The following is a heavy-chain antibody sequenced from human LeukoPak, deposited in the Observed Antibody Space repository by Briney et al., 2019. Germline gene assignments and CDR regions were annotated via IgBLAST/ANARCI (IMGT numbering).Heavy chain of an antibody. CDR2: IYYSGST. J-gene: IGHJ4*02. CDR3: ARDPTTVVTTPYYFDI. D-gene: IGHD4-23*01. V-gene: IGHV4-59*12. Sequence: SETLSLTCTVSGGSISSYYWSWIRQPPGKGLEWIGYIYYSGSTNYNPSLKSRVTISVDTSKKQFSLNLSSVTAADTAVYYCARDPTTVVTTPYYFDIWGQGTLVTVSS. CDR1: GGSISSYY.